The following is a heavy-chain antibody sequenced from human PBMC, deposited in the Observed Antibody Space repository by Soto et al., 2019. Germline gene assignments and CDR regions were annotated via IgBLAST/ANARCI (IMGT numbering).Heavy chain of an antibody. CDR3: ARLRGSYSWYFDY. Sequence: QVQLVESGGGVVQPGRSLRLSCAASGFTFSSNAMHWVRQAPGKGLEWVAGISYDGKNKYYADSMKGRFTISRHNSKNTLDLQMNSLRIEDTAVYYCARLRGSYSWYFDYWGQGTLVTVSS. J-gene: IGHJ4*02. CDR1: GFTFSSNA. CDR2: ISYDGKNK. V-gene: IGHV3-30*04. D-gene: IGHD1-26*01.